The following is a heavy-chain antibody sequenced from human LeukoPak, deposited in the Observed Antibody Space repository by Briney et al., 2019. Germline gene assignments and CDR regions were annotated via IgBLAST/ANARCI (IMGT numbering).Heavy chain of an antibody. V-gene: IGHV3-7*01. J-gene: IGHJ3*02. CDR3: AKSEWLHGAFDI. CDR1: GFTFNRYW. CDR2: IKQDGSAK. D-gene: IGHD5-24*01. Sequence: GGSLRLSCAASGFTFNRYWMSWVRQAPGKELQWVANIKQDGSAKYYVDSVKGRFTISRDNAKNSLYLQMNSLRAEDTAVYYCAKSEWLHGAFDIWGQGTMVTVSS.